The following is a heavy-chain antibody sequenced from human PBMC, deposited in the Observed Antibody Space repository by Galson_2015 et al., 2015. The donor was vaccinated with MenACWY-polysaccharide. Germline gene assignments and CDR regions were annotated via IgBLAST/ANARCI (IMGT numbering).Heavy chain of an antibody. D-gene: IGHD1-26*01. CDR3: VKGGWADN. J-gene: IGHJ4*02. CDR1: GFNFSILV. Sequence: SLRLSCAASGFNFSILVMTWVRQGPGKGLEWVSAISPGSQTTYYSDSVKGRFSISRDNSKDTLYLQMVCLRAEDTAVYYCVKGGWADNWGQGTLVTVSS. V-gene: IGHV3-23*01. CDR2: ISPGSQTT.